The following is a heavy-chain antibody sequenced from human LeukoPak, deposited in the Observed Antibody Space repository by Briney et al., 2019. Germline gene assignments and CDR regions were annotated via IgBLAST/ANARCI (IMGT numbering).Heavy chain of an antibody. CDR1: GFTLGSYA. V-gene: IGHV3-23*01. CDR3: AKGVRLWFAFYFDY. CDR2: ISGNGYNT. D-gene: IGHD3-10*01. J-gene: IGHJ4*02. Sequence: PGGSLRLSCAGSGFTLGSYAMSCVREAPGKGLEWVSVISGNGYNTYYADSVKGRFTISSESSGNTLYLQMHNLRAEDTLVYYCAKGVRLWFAFYFDYWGQGTLVTVSS.